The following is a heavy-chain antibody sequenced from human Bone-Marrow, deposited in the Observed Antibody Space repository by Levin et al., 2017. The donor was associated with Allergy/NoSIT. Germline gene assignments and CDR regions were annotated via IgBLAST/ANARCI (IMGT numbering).Heavy chain of an antibody. CDR3: ANGALSGFDY. CDR2: INPRTGGT. J-gene: IGHJ4*02. Sequence: GESLKISCKASGYTFIDYYIHWVRQAPGKGLEWMGWINPRTGGTNYAQKLRGRVTMTKDTSISTAYVELGRLGSDDTALYYCANGALSGFDYWGQGTPVTVSS. D-gene: IGHD2-8*01. V-gene: IGHV1-2*02. CDR1: GYTFIDYY.